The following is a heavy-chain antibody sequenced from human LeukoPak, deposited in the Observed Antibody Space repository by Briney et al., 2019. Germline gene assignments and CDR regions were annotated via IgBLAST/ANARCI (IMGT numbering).Heavy chain of an antibody. CDR2: ISSYGGDT. CDR1: GFSFSSYA. J-gene: IGHJ4*02. V-gene: IGHV3-64D*06. CDR3: VKDQLTTVTSPFDY. Sequence: GGSLRLSCAASGFSFSSYAMQWVRQAPGTGLEYFSGISSYGGDTYYADSVKGRFTISRDNSKNTLYLQMSGLRAEDTAVYYCVKDQLTTVTSPFDYWGQGALVTVSS. D-gene: IGHD4-17*01.